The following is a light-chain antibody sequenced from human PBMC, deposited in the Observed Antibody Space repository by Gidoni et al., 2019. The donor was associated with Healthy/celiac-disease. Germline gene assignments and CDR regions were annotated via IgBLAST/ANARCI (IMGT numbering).Light chain of an antibody. J-gene: IGKJ2*01. CDR3: QQSYSTPYT. Sequence: DIQMTQSPSSLSASVGDSVTTTCRASQSISSSLNWYQQKPGKAPKLLIYAASSLQSGVPSRFSGSGSGTDFTLTISSLQPEDFATYYCQQSYSTPYTFGQXTKLEIK. CDR1: QSISSS. V-gene: IGKV1-39*01. CDR2: AAS.